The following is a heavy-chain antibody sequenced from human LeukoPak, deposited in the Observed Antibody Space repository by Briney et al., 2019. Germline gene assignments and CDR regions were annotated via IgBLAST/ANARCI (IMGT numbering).Heavy chain of an antibody. V-gene: IGHV4-34*01. CDR3: ARRKAGITIFRTAPRDAFDI. Sequence: SETLSLTCAVYGGSFSGYYWSWIRQPPGKGLEWIGEINHSGSTNYNPSLKSRVTILVDTSKNQFSLKLSSVTAADTAVYYCARRKAGITIFRTAPRDAFDIWGQGTMVTVSS. J-gene: IGHJ3*02. D-gene: IGHD3-3*01. CDR2: INHSGST. CDR1: GGSFSGYY.